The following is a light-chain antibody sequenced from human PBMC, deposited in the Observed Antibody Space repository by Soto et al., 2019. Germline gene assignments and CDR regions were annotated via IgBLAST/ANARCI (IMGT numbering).Light chain of an antibody. CDR3: QQYYSYRWT. J-gene: IGKJ1*01. CDR2: AAS. CDR1: QSIATY. Sequence: DIEMTQSPSSLSVSLLDSFTINCPTSQSIATYLNWYQQKPGKAPKLLIYAASSLQSGVPSRFSGSGSGTEFTLTITSLRPDDFATYYCQQYYSYRWTFGQGTKVDIK. V-gene: IGKV1-39*01.